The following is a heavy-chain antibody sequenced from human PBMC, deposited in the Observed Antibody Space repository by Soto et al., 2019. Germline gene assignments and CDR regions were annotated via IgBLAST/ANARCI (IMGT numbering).Heavy chain of an antibody. D-gene: IGHD5-18*01. Sequence: GGSLRLSCAASGFTFSSYAMHWVRQAPGKGLEWVAVISYDGSNKYYADSVKGRFTISRDNSKNTLYLQMNSLRAEDTAVYYCARDLGLQLYPIYGMDVWGQGTTVTVSS. V-gene: IGHV3-30-3*01. CDR1: GFTFSSYA. CDR3: ARDLGLQLYPIYGMDV. CDR2: ISYDGSNK. J-gene: IGHJ6*02.